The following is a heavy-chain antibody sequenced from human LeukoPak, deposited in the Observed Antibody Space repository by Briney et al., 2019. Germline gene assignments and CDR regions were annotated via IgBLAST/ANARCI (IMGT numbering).Heavy chain of an antibody. CDR1: GASISGYY. V-gene: IGHV4-59*08. Sequence: SETLSLTCTVSGASISGYYCCWIRQSPGKGMEWIGHIYYTGSTNYNPSLKSRVTISVDTSKNQFSLRLSSVTAADTAVYYCARHRYGDQTFDHWGQGTLVTVSS. J-gene: IGHJ4*02. D-gene: IGHD4-17*01. CDR2: IYYTGST. CDR3: ARHRYGDQTFDH.